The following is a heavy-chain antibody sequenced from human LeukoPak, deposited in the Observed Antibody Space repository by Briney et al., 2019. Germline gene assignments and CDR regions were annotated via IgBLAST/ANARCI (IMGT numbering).Heavy chain of an antibody. V-gene: IGHV3-21*01. Sequence: GSLRLPCAASEFTFSSYNMNWVRQAPGKGLEWVSSISTGSTYIHYADSVKGRFTISRDNAKNALYLQMNSLRAEDTAVYYCARDYDFYCSGGSCYSPRRSDYWGQGTLVTVS. D-gene: IGHD2-15*01. CDR2: ISTGSTYI. CDR1: EFTFSSYN. J-gene: IGHJ4*02. CDR3: ARDYDFYCSGGSCYSPRRSDY.